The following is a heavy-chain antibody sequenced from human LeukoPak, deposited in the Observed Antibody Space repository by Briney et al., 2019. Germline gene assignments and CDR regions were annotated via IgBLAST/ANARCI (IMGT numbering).Heavy chain of an antibody. CDR1: GFTFSSYW. CDR2: VNTDGSDT. Sequence: GGSLRLSCAASGFTFSSYWMHWVRQAPGKGLVWVSRVNTDGSDTDYADSVKGRFTISRDNAKNTLYLQMNSLRAEDTAVYYCARGSDILTGHLWYWGQGTLVTVSS. D-gene: IGHD3-9*01. CDR3: ARGSDILTGHLWY. J-gene: IGHJ4*02. V-gene: IGHV3-74*01.